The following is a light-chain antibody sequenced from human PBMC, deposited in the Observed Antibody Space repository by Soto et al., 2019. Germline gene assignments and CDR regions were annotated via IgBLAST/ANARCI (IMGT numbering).Light chain of an antibody. CDR1: TGVVTSGHY. V-gene: IGLV7-46*01. CDR3: ALAYSGACLYV. J-gene: IGLJ1*01. Sequence: QAVVTQEPSLTVSPGGTVTLTCGSSTGVVTSGHYPYWFQQKPGQAPRTLIYDTSNKHSWTPARFSGSLLGGKAALTLSGAQAEDDADYYCALAYSGACLYVFGAGTKVTVL. CDR2: DTS.